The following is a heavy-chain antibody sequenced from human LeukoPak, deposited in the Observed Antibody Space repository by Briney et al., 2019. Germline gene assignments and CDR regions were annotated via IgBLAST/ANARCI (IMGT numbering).Heavy chain of an antibody. D-gene: IGHD5-18*01. V-gene: IGHV4-4*09. CDR3: ARTNRGYSYGLNWFDP. CDR2: IYTSGST. CDR1: GGSISSYY. Sequence: PSETLSLTCTVSGGSISSYYWSWIRQPPGKGLEWIGYIYTSGSTNYNPSLKSRVTISVDTSKNQFSLKLSSVTAADTAVYYCARTNRGYSYGLNWFDPWGQGTLVTVSS. J-gene: IGHJ5*02.